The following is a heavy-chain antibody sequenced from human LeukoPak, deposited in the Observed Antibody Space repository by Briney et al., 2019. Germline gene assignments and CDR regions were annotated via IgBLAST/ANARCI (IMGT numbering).Heavy chain of an antibody. Sequence: TGGSLGLSCAASGFTFSSYSVNWVRQAPGKGLEWVSYISSSSSTIYYADSVKGRFTISRDNAKNSLYLQMNSLRAEDTAVYYCARVLHKRNYDSTTYYGYWGQGTLVTVSS. CDR1: GFTFSSYS. D-gene: IGHD3-22*01. CDR2: ISSSSSTI. J-gene: IGHJ4*02. V-gene: IGHV3-48*01. CDR3: ARVLHKRNYDSTTYYGY.